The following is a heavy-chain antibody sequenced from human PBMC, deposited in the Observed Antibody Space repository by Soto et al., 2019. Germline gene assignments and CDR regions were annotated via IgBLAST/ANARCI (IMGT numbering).Heavy chain of an antibody. V-gene: IGHV3-66*01. CDR1: GFTVSSNY. Sequence: EVQLVESGGGLVQPGGSLRLSCAASGFTVSSNYMSWVRQAPGKGLEWVSVIYSGGSTNYADSVKGRFTISRDNSENALYLQMNSLRAEDTAVHHCARDLYPGLDYWGQGTLVTVSS. CDR2: IYSGGST. CDR3: ARDLYPGLDY. J-gene: IGHJ4*02. D-gene: IGHD3-16*02.